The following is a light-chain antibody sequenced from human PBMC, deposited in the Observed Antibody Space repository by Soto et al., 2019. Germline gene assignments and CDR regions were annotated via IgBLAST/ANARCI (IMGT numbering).Light chain of an antibody. V-gene: IGKV3-20*01. CDR2: GAS. Sequence: EIVLTQSPGTLSLSPGERATLSCRASQSVSSNHLAWYQQKPGQAPRLLIYGASTRASGIPDRFSGSGSGTDFTLTISRLEPEDFAVYYCQQYNNWPRTFGQGTKVDIK. CDR1: QSVSSNH. CDR3: QQYNNWPRT. J-gene: IGKJ1*01.